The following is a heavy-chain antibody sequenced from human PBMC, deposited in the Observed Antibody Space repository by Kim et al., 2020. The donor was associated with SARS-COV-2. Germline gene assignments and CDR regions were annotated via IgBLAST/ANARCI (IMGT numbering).Heavy chain of an antibody. Sequence: KPSLKSRVTISVDTSKNQFSLKLSSVTAADTAVYYCARGGYSGDNYYFDYWGQGTLVTVSS. CDR3: ARGGYSGDNYYFDY. J-gene: IGHJ4*02. V-gene: IGHV4-59*09. D-gene: IGHD5-12*01.